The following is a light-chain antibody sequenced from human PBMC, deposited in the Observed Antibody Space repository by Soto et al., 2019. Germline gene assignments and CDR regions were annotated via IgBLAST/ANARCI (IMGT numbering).Light chain of an antibody. Sequence: QPVLTQPASVSGSPGQSITISCTGTSSDVGGYHYVSWYQQHPGKAPKLMIYEVSNRPSGVSNRFSGSKSGNTASLTISGLQAEDEADYYCSSYTSSSTYVVFGGGTKLTVL. J-gene: IGLJ2*01. CDR3: SSYTSSSTYVV. CDR2: EVS. CDR1: SSDVGGYHY. V-gene: IGLV2-14*01.